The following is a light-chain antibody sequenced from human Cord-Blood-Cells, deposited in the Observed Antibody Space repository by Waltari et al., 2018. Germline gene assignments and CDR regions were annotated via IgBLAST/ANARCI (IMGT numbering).Light chain of an antibody. CDR1: QSVSSSY. CDR2: AAS. Sequence: EIVLTQSPGTLPLSPGERATLSCRASQSVSSSYLAWHQQKAGQAHRLLIYAASSRAAGLADMFSGSGSGTDFTLTISRLEPEDFAVYYCQQYGSSPYTFGQGTKLEIK. V-gene: IGKV3-20*01. J-gene: IGKJ2*01. CDR3: QQYGSSPYT.